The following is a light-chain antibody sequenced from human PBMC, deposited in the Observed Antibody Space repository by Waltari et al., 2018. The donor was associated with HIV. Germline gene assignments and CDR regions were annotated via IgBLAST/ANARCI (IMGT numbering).Light chain of an antibody. CDR2: EVT. CDR1: YKF. Sequence: QSALTQPPSASGSPGQSVTISCTGYKFVSWYQQHPGKAPKLMIFEVTKRPSGVPARFSGSKTGNTASLTVSGLQADDEADYYCSSYAGGNNLVFGGGTKLTVL. CDR3: SSYAGGNNLV. J-gene: IGLJ2*01. V-gene: IGLV2-8*01.